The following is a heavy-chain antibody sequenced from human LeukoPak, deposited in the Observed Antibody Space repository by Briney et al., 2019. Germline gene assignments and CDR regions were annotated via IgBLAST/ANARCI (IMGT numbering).Heavy chain of an antibody. CDR1: GFTFSIYG. V-gene: IGHV3-23*01. CDR2: ISGSGGST. Sequence: GGSLRLSCAASGFTFSIYGMHWVRQAPGKGLEWVSAISGSGGSTYYADSVKGRFTISRDNSKNTLYLQMNSLRAEDTAVYYCAPRGGNLLNLVDYWGQGTLVTVSS. D-gene: IGHD3-16*01. J-gene: IGHJ4*02. CDR3: APRGGNLLNLVDY.